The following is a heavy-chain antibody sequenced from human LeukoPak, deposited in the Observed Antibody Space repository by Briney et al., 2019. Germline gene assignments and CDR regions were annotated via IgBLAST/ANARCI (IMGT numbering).Heavy chain of an antibody. CDR1: GFTFSSYW. V-gene: IGHV3-74*01. D-gene: IGHD3-22*01. Sequence: GGSLRLSCVASGFTFSSYWMHWVRQDPRKGLVWVTRINGDGRNINYADSVKGRFIISRDNARKSLYLQMNSLRGEDTAIYYCARENYYDEGGYYLKVHGIDVWGQGTTVTVSS. J-gene: IGHJ6*02. CDR2: INGDGRNI. CDR3: ARENYYDEGGYYLKVHGIDV.